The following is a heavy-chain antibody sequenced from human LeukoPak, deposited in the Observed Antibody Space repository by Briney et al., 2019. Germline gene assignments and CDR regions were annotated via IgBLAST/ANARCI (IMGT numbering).Heavy chain of an antibody. CDR3: ARRDCSSTSCYEVYFDY. V-gene: IGHV5-51*01. Sequence: GESLKISCKGSGYSFTSYWIGWVRQMPGKGLEWMGIIYPGDSDTRYSPSFQGQVTISADKSISTAYLQWSSLKASDTAMYYCARRDCSSTSCYEVYFDYRGQGTLVTVSS. J-gene: IGHJ4*02. CDR1: GYSFTSYW. D-gene: IGHD2-2*01. CDR2: IYPGDSDT.